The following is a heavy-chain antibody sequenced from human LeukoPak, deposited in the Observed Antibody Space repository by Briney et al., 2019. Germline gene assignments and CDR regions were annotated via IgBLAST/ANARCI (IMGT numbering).Heavy chain of an antibody. Sequence: GASVKVSCKGSGYTFSSYGISWVRQAPGQGLEWMGWISTYNGNTNYAQKLQGRVTMTTDTSTSTAYMELRSLRSDDTAMYYCARVDEDGFDYWGQGTLVTVSS. CDR2: ISTYNGNT. CDR3: ARVDEDGFDY. CDR1: GYTFSSYG. V-gene: IGHV1-18*01. J-gene: IGHJ4*02.